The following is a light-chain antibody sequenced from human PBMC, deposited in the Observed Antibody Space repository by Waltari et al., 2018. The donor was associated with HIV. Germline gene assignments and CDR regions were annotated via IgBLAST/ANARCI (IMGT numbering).Light chain of an antibody. V-gene: IGLV2-23*02. CDR3: CSYAASRSVV. CDR2: EVT. J-gene: IGLJ2*01. CDR1: SSDAGSYNL. Sequence: QSALAQPASVSASPGQSITISCTATSSDAGSYNLVSWYQQHPGKVPKLIIYEVTKRPSGVSNRFSGSKSGNTASLTISGLQAEDEADYYCCSYAASRSVVFGGGTKLTVL.